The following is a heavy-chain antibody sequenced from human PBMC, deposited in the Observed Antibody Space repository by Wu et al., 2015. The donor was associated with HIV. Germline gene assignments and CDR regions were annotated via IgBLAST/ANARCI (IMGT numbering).Heavy chain of an antibody. V-gene: IGHV1-69*12. D-gene: IGHD1-26*01. J-gene: IGHJ6*03. CDR3: ARESTPARRGSYLGYYYYYMDV. CDR2: IIPIFGTA. CDR1: GGTFSSYA. Sequence: QVQLVQSGAEVKKPGSSVKVSCKASGGTFSSYAISWVRQAPGQGLEWMGGIIPIFGTANYAQKFQGRVTITADESTSTAYMELSSLRSEDTAVYYCARESTPARRGSYLGYYYYYMDVWGKGTTVTVSS.